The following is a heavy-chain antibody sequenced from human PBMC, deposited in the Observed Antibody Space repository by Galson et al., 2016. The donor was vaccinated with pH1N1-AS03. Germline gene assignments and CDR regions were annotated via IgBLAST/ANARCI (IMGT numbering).Heavy chain of an antibody. D-gene: IGHD4-17*01. CDR3: ARAHYNADYVPDF. CDR1: GYSFPTYR. CDR2: ISAYSGDT. V-gene: IGHV1-18*04. Sequence: SVKVSCKASGYSFPTYRFNWVRQAPGQGLEWLGWISAYSGDTHYARKFQGRVTLTTDTSTSTAYMELRSLTSDDTAVYYCARAHYNADYVPDFWGQGTLGTVSS. J-gene: IGHJ4*02.